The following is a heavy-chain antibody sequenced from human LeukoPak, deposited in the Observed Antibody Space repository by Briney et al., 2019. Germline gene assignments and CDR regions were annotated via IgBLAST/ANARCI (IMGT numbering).Heavy chain of an antibody. D-gene: IGHD6-19*01. CDR3: AKRPPVAGTNY. V-gene: IGHV3-23*01. CDR2: ISGRISTS. CDR1: GFDFSSYA. Sequence: GGSLRLSCVGSGFDFSSYAMTWVRQSPGTGLEWISVISGRISTSHYADSVKGRFTISRGNSKNTLYLQMNSLRAEDTAVYYCAKRPPVAGTNYWGQGTLVTVSS. J-gene: IGHJ4*02.